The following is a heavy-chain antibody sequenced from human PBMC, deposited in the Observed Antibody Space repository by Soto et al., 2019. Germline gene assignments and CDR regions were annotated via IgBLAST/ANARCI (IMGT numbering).Heavy chain of an antibody. Sequence: GGSLRLSCAASGFTFSSYAMSWVRQAPGKGLEWVSAISGSGGSTYYADSVKGRFTISRDNSKNTLYLQVNSLRAEDTAVYYCAKESTIFGVVPSGMDVWGQGTTVTVSS. CDR3: AKESTIFGVVPSGMDV. D-gene: IGHD3-3*01. CDR1: GFTFSSYA. CDR2: ISGSGGST. V-gene: IGHV3-23*01. J-gene: IGHJ6*02.